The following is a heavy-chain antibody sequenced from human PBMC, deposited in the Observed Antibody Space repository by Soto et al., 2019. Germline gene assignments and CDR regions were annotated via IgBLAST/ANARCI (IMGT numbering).Heavy chain of an antibody. D-gene: IGHD1-26*01. CDR2: VSAYNRNT. CDR1: GYTFSNYG. Sequence: QVQLVQSGPEVKKPGASVKVSCKGSGYTFSNYGVTWVRQAPGQGLERLGWVSAYNRNTDYAQKFEDRATMTIDTSTNTAYLEPRGLTPDDPAVYYCARERRWEPLLYWGQGTL. CDR3: ARERRWEPLLY. J-gene: IGHJ4*02. V-gene: IGHV1-18*01.